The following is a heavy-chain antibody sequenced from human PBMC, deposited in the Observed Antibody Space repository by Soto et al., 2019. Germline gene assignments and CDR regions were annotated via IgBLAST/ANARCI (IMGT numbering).Heavy chain of an antibody. CDR1: GGLFSSFA. CDR3: GRGGGPYVWFNEF. Sequence: QEQLVQSGPEVKKPGSSVKVSCKDSGGLFSSFAISWVRQAPGQGLEWLGGIIPAFGTPTYAEKFQGRLTITADEATNTAYMELSSLRSGDTAVYYCGRGGGPYVWFNEFWGQGTLVTVSS. CDR2: IIPAFGTP. D-gene: IGHD3-10*01. J-gene: IGHJ4*02. V-gene: IGHV1-69*01.